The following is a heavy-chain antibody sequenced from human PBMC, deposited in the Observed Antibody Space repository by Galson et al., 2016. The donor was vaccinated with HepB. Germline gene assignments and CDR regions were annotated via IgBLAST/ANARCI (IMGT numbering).Heavy chain of an antibody. J-gene: IGHJ6*02. CDR3: ARGDAGTTGDYYYYGMDV. V-gene: IGHV1-69*13. Sequence: SVKVSCKASGGNFMNYAISWVRQAPGQRLEWMGGIIPFFGTPDYPQKFEGRVTITADESTSTAYMELRSLRSEDTAVYYGARGDAGTTGDYYYYGMDVWGQGTTVTVSS. CDR2: IIPFFGTP. CDR1: GGNFMNYA. D-gene: IGHD1-1*01.